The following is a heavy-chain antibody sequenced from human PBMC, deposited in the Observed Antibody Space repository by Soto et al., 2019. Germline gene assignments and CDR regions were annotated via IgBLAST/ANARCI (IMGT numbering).Heavy chain of an antibody. CDR3: ARASDAGKMANSGYDYPVPPFDY. D-gene: IGHD5-12*01. Sequence: PGGSLRLSCAASGFTVSSNYMSWVRQAPGKGLEWVSVIYSGGSTYYADSVKGRFTISRHNSKNTLYLQMNSLRAEDTAVYYCARASDAGKMANSGYDYPVPPFDYWGQGTLVTVSS. J-gene: IGHJ4*02. CDR2: IYSGGST. CDR1: GFTVSSNY. V-gene: IGHV3-53*04.